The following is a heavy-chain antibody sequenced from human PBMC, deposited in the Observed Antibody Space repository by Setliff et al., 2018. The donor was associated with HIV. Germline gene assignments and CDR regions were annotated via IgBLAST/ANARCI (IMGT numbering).Heavy chain of an antibody. CDR3: ALLWPFDY. CDR2: INEDGSDK. D-gene: IGHD3-10*01. Sequence: SCKASGGTFSSYAISWVRQAPGKGLEWVANINEDGSDKYYMDSVKGRFSISRDNADNSLYLQMNSLRGEDTATYYCALLWPFDYWGQGALVTVSS. V-gene: IGHV3-7*03. CDR1: GGTFSSYA. J-gene: IGHJ4*02.